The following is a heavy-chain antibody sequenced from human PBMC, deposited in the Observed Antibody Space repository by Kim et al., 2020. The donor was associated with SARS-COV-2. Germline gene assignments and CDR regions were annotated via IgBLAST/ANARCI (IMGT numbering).Heavy chain of an antibody. J-gene: IGHJ4*02. CDR2: IYPGDSDT. CDR1: GYSFTSYW. Sequence: GESLKISCKGSGYSFTSYWIGWVRQMPGKGLEWMGIIYPGDSDTRYSPSFQGQVTISADKSISTAYLQWSSLKASDTAMYYCARHGPTAVRGSGGWFLDYWGQGTLVTVSS. CDR3: ARHGPTAVRGSGGWFLDY. V-gene: IGHV5-51*01. D-gene: IGHD3-16*01.